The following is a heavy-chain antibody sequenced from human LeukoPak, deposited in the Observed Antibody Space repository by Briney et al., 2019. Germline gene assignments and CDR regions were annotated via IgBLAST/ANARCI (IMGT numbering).Heavy chain of an antibody. D-gene: IGHD6-19*01. V-gene: IGHV3-23*01. CDR3: AQTVYASYSSGWYYFDY. CDR1: GFTFSSYA. Sequence: GGSLRLSCAASGFTFSSYAMSWVRQAPGKGLEWVSAISGSGGSTYYPDSVKGRFTISRDNSKNTLYMQMNSLRAEDTAVYYCAQTVYASYSSGWYYFDYWGQGILVTVSP. CDR2: ISGSGGST. J-gene: IGHJ4*02.